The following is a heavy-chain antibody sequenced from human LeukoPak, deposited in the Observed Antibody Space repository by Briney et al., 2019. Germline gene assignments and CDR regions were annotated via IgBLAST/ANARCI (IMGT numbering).Heavy chain of an antibody. J-gene: IGHJ4*02. D-gene: IGHD3-22*01. CDR3: ARRSYDGSGYYYVDY. CDR2: ISSGGST. Sequence: SETLSLTCTVSGGSISSSGYYWGWIRQPPGTGLEWIGSISSGGSTHYTPSLKSRVTISVEKSKNQFSLKLSSVTAADTAVYYCARRSYDGSGYYYVDYWGQGTLVTVSS. V-gene: IGHV4-39*01. CDR1: GGSISSSGYY.